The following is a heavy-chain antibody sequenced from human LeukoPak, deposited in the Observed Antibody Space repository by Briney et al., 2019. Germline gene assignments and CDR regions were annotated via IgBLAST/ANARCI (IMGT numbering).Heavy chain of an antibody. V-gene: IGHV4-31*03. CDR3: ARSSIAARTTFFDI. D-gene: IGHD6-6*01. CDR1: GGSISSDSYY. J-gene: IGHJ3*02. Sequence: PSETLSLTCTVSGGSISSDSYYWSWIRQHPGKGLEWIGYIYYSGSTYYNPSLKSRVTISVDASKNQFSLKLSSVTAADTAVYYCARSSIAARTTFFDIWGQGTMVTVSS. CDR2: IYYSGST.